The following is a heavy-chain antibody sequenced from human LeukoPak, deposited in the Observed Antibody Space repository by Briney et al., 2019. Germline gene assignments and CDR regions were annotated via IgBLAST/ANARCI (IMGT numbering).Heavy chain of an antibody. D-gene: IGHD6-19*01. CDR3: ARRRAVAGAYFDY. CDR2: IYSGGST. Sequence: GGSLRLSCAASGFTVSSNYMSWVRQAPGKGLEWVSVIYSGGSTYYADSVKGRFTISRDNSKNMLYLQMNSLRAEDTAVNYCARRRAVAGAYFDYWGQGTLVTVSS. J-gene: IGHJ4*02. CDR1: GFTVSSNY. V-gene: IGHV3-66*01.